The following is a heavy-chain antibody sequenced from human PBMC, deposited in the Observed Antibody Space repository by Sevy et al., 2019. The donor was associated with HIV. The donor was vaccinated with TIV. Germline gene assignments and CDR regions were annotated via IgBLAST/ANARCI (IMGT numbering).Heavy chain of an antibody. Sequence: GGSLRLSCAASGFTFSSYSMNWVRQAPGKGLEWVSSISSSSSYLYYADSVKGRFTISRDNAKNSLYLQMNSLRAEDTAVYYCARAGYSGSYFDYWGQGTLVTVSS. D-gene: IGHD1-26*01. CDR1: GFTFSSYS. CDR2: ISSSSSYL. CDR3: ARAGYSGSYFDY. V-gene: IGHV3-21*01. J-gene: IGHJ4*02.